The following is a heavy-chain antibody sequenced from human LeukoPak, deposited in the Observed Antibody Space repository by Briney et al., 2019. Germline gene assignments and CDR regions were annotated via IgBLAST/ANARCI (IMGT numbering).Heavy chain of an antibody. D-gene: IGHD5-12*01. V-gene: IGHV3-23*01. Sequence: GGSLRLSCAASGFTFSSYAMSWVRQAPGKGLEWVSAISGSGGSTYYADSVKGRFTISRDNSKNTLYLQMNSLRAEDTAVYYSATRYRSNQIDYWGQGNLVTVSS. CDR1: GFTFSSYA. CDR3: ATRYRSNQIDY. CDR2: ISGSGGST. J-gene: IGHJ4*02.